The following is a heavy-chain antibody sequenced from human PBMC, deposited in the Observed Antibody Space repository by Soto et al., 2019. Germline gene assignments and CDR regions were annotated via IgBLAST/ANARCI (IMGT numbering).Heavy chain of an antibody. D-gene: IGHD6-19*01. CDR2: IKSKTDGGTT. CDR1: GFTFSTAW. J-gene: IGHJ4*02. V-gene: IGHV3-15*01. CDR3: RTQWLD. Sequence: EVQLVESGGGLVKPGGSLRLSCAASGFTFSTAWMSWVRQAPGKGLEWVGRIKSKTDGGTTDYAAPVKGRFTISRDESTKTVSLQMNSLKAEDKAVYYCRTQWLDWGQGTMVTVSS.